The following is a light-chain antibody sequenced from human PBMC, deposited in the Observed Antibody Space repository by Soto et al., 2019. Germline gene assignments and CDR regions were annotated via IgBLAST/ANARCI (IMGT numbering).Light chain of an antibody. CDR1: QSVNSK. Sequence: EIVMTQSPATLSVSPGERVSLYFWASQSVNSKLAWYQQKPGQAHRLRIYGASTRATGIPARFSVSGSGTEFTLTISSLQSEDFAVYFCQQYNNWPPITFGQGTRLEI. V-gene: IGKV3-15*01. CDR3: QQYNNWPPIT. J-gene: IGKJ5*01. CDR2: GAS.